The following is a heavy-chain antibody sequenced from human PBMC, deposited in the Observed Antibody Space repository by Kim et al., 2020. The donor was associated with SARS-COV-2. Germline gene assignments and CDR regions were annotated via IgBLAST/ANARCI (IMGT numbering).Heavy chain of an antibody. CDR3: ARERSIWFGALDY. Sequence: GGSLRLSCAASGFTFSSYSMNWVRQAPGKGLEWVSSISSSSGYIYYADSVKGRFTISRDNAKNLLYLQMNSLRAEDTAVYYCARERSIWFGALDYWGQGTLVTVSS. J-gene: IGHJ4*02. V-gene: IGHV3-21*01. CDR1: GFTFSSYS. D-gene: IGHD3-10*01. CDR2: ISSSSGYI.